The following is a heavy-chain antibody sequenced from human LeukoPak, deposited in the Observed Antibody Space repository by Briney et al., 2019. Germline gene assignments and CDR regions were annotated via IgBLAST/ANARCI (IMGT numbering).Heavy chain of an antibody. V-gene: IGHV1-2*02. CDR2: INANNGGT. Sequence: ASVKVSCKASGYIFTGYYMQWARQAPGQGLEWMGWINANNGGTNYAQKFQGRVTMTRDASISTAYMELSSLRSDDTAVYYCARGDIMTGYVFDYWGQGTLVTVSS. CDR1: GYIFTGYY. J-gene: IGHJ4*02. CDR3: ARGDIMTGYVFDY. D-gene: IGHD3-9*01.